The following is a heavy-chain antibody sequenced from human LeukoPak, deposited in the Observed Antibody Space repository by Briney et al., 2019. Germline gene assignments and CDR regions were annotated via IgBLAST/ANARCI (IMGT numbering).Heavy chain of an antibody. V-gene: IGHV5-51*01. CDR2: IYPDDSDT. J-gene: IGHJ4*02. Sequence: GESLKISCKGSGYSFTTYWIAWVRHMPGKGLEWMGIIYPDDSDTRYSPSCQDQVTIPADRSINTAYMQWRRLKATGTAMDYRARDTRNCTGVNCYAHLDYWGQGILVTVSS. CDR1: GYSFTTYW. CDR3: ARDTRNCTGVNCYAHLDY. D-gene: IGHD2-8*02.